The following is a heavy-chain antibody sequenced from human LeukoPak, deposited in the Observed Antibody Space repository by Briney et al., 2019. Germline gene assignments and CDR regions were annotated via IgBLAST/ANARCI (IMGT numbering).Heavy chain of an antibody. Sequence: PSETLSLTCTVSGGSISSSSYYWGWIRQPPGKGLEWIGSIYYSGSTYYNPSRKSQVTISVDTSKNQFSLKLSSVTAADTAVYYCARDHCSGGSCYIPFDYWGQGTLVTVSS. CDR1: GGSISSSSYY. J-gene: IGHJ4*02. V-gene: IGHV4-39*07. CDR2: IYYSGST. D-gene: IGHD2-15*01. CDR3: ARDHCSGGSCYIPFDY.